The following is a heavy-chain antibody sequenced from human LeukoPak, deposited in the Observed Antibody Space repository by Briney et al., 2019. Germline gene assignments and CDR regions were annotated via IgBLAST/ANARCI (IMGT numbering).Heavy chain of an antibody. Sequence: TPSETLSLTCTVSGYSISTGYYWDWIRQPPGKGLEWIGTFYHGGSTNYNPSLKSRVTISVDTSKNQFSLKLSSVTAADTAVYYCARGRREGNWNYNYYYYMDVWGKGTTVTVSS. V-gene: IGHV4-38-2*02. CDR3: ARGRREGNWNYNYYYYMDV. J-gene: IGHJ6*03. CDR1: GYSISTGYY. CDR2: FYHGGST. D-gene: IGHD1-1*01.